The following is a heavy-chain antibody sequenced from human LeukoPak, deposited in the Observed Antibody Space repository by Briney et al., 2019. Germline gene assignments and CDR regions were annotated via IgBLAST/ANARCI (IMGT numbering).Heavy chain of an antibody. CDR3: ARESLYSGSASSNLDY. CDR1: GFTFSSYT. D-gene: IGHD3-10*01. J-gene: IGHJ4*02. V-gene: IGHV3-21*01. CDR2: ISSSSGYI. Sequence: GGSLRLSCAASGFTFSSYTMDWVRQAPGKGLEWVSSISSSSGYIYYADSVKGRFTISRDNAENSLHLQMNSLRAEDTALYYCARESLYSGSASSNLDYWGQGTLVTVSS.